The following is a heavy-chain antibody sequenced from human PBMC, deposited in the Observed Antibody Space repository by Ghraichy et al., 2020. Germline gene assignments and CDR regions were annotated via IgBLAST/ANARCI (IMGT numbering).Heavy chain of an antibody. D-gene: IGHD6-13*01. CDR3: ARGRVGSSWNAPVPQYYGMDV. J-gene: IGHJ6*02. CDR2: IIPLFGRT. V-gene: IGHV1-69*06. CDR1: VDTFIDYS. Sequence: SVKVSCKASVDTFIDYSINWVRQAPGQGLEWMGGIIPLFGRTDYPRKFQGRVTFTADKSTTAAYMELCSLISEDTAVYYCARGRVGSSWNAPVPQYYGMDVWGQGTTVTVSS.